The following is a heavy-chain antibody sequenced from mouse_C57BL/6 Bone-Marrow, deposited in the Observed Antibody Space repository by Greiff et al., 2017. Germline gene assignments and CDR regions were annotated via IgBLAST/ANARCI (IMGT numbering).Heavy chain of an antibody. V-gene: IGHV1-54*01. D-gene: IGHD1-1*01. Sequence: QVQLQQSGAELVRPGTSVKVSCKASGYAFTNYLIEWVKQRPGQGLEWIGVINPGSGGTNYNEKFKGKATLTADKSSSTAYMQLSSLTSEDSAVYFCARESPYYYGSSNYWYFDVWGTGTTVTVSS. CDR2: INPGSGGT. J-gene: IGHJ1*03. CDR1: GYAFTNYL. CDR3: ARESPYYYGSSNYWYFDV.